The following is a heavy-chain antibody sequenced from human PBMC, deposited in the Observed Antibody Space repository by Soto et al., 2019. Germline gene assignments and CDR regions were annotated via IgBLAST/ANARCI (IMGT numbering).Heavy chain of an antibody. CDR3: SRGIVLYFDLFLSWFDP. CDR1: GFALSTSGVG. D-gene: IGHD3-9*01. V-gene: IGHV2-5*02. Sequence: SGPTLVNPTQTLTLTCTFSGFALSTSGVGVGWIRQPPGKALEWLALIYWDDDKRYSPSLKSRLTITKDTSKNQVVHTTTNIDPEDTATYSCSRGIVLYFDLFLSWFDPCGQGTLVTGTS. CDR2: IYWDDDK. J-gene: IGHJ5*02.